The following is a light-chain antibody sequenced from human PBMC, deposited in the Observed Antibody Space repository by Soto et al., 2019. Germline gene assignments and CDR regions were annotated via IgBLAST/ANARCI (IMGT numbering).Light chain of an antibody. CDR2: WAS. CDR3: QQYNSPLT. V-gene: IGKV4-1*01. Sequence: DIVMTQSPDSLAVSLGERVTINCKSSQSVLYSSNNRNYLAWYQQKPGQPPKLLIYWASTRESGVPDRFSGSGSGTDFTLTISSLQPDDFATYYCQQYNSPLTFGQGTRLEIK. J-gene: IGKJ5*01. CDR1: QSVLYSSNNRNY.